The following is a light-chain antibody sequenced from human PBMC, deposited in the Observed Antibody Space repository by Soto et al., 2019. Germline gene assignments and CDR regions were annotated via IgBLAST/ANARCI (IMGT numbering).Light chain of an antibody. Sequence: DIQMTQSPSSLSASVGDRVTITCRASRGIRDALGWYQQKAGKVPKRLIYSASSLQRGVPSRFIGSGSETEVTLTISSLQPEDFATYYCLQHSDYPFTFGQGNRLE. CDR2: SAS. CDR3: LQHSDYPFT. J-gene: IGKJ2*01. CDR1: RGIRDA. V-gene: IGKV1-17*01.